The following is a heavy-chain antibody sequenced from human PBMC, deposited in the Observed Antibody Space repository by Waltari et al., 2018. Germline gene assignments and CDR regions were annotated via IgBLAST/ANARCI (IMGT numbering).Heavy chain of an antibody. CDR1: GGSMSNYY. CDR2: IDHSGNT. CDR3: ARGWRSPLSP. J-gene: IGHJ5*02. D-gene: IGHD3-10*01. V-gene: IGHV4-59*08. Sequence: QVQLQESGPGLVTPSETLSPTCSVPGGSMSNYYWSWIRQPPGKGLEWIGYIDHSGNTNYNPSLKSRVTISIDTSKNQFSLKLISVTAADTAVYYCARGWRSPLSPWGQGMLVTVSS.